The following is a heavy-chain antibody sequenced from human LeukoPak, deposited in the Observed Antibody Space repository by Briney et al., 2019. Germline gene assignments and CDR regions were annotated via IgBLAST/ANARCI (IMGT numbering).Heavy chain of an antibody. D-gene: IGHD1-26*01. CDR1: GFTFRSYE. CDR2: ISNSGDSI. J-gene: IGHJ4*02. V-gene: IGHV3-48*03. CDR3: AKISGSYFDS. Sequence: PGGSLRLSCAASGFTFRSYEMNWVRQAPGKGLEWVSFISNSGDSIYYADSVKGRFTISRDNAKNSLYLQMNSLRAEDTAVYYCAKISGSYFDSWGQGTLVTVSS.